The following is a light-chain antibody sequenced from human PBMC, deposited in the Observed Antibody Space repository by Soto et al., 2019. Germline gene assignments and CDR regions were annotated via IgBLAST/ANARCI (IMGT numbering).Light chain of an antibody. CDR1: QSISSY. CDR2: VAS. J-gene: IGKJ4*01. V-gene: IGKV1-39*01. CDR3: QQSSSTPQT. Sequence: DIQVTQSPSSLPASVGDRVTITGRASQSISSYLSWYQQKPGKAPKLLINVASTLQSGVPSRFSGSGSGTDFTLAISSLQPEDFATYYCQQSSSTPQTCGGGTRWIS.